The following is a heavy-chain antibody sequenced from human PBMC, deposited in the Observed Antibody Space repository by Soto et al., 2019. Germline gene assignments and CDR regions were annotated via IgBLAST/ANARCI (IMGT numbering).Heavy chain of an antibody. D-gene: IGHD3-10*01. J-gene: IGHJ4*02. V-gene: IGHV4-34*01. Sequence: QVQLQQWGAGLLKPSETLSLTCAVYGGSFSGYYWSWIRQPPGKGLEWIGEINHSGSTNYNPYLKSRVTISVDTSENQFSLKRSSVTAADTAVYYCARDGGGLAYWGQGTLVTVSS. CDR2: INHSGST. CDR1: GGSFSGYY. CDR3: ARDGGGLAY.